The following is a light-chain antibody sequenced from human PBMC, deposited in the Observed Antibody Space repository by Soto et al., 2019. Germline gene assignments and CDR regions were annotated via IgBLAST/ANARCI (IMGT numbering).Light chain of an antibody. Sequence: QLVLTQPPSVSGAPGQRVTISCTGSSSNIGAGYDVHWYQQLPGTAPKLLIYGNNNRPSGVPDRFSGSKSDTSASLAINGLQAEDEATFYCQSCDTDLVVFGGGTKLTVL. CDR1: SSNIGAGYD. J-gene: IGLJ2*01. CDR2: GNN. CDR3: QSCDTDLVV. V-gene: IGLV1-40*01.